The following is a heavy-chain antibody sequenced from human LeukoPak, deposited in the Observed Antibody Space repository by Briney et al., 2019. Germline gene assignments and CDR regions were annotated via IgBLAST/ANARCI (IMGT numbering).Heavy chain of an antibody. CDR2: IYYSGST. CDR3: ASFVVVIAAYD. V-gene: IGHV4-39*01. Sequence: PSETLSLTGTVSGGSISSSSYYWGWIRQPPGKGLEWIGSIYYSGSTYYNPSLKSRVTISVDTSKNQFSLKLSSVTAADTAVYYCASFVVVIAAYDWGQGTLVTVSS. D-gene: IGHD2-15*01. CDR1: GGSISSSSYY. J-gene: IGHJ4*02.